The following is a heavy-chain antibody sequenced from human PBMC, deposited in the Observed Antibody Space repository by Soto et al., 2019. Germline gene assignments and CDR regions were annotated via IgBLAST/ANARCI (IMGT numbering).Heavy chain of an antibody. J-gene: IGHJ4*01. Sequence: PSETLSLTCAVYGGSFSGYYWSWIRQPPGKGLEWIGEINHSGSTNYNPSLKSRVTISVDTSKNQFSLKLSSVTAADTAVYYCASRARCDLEVDDDFDYWGQGTTVTVSS. CDR1: GGSFSGYY. D-gene: IGHD3-3*01. V-gene: IGHV4-34*01. CDR2: INHSGST. CDR3: ASRARCDLEVDDDFDY.